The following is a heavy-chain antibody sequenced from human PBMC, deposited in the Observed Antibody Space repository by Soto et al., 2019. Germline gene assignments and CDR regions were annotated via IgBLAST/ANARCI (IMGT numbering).Heavy chain of an antibody. Sequence: QITLKESGPSLVKPTQTLTLTCTFSGFSLSTGGVGVGWIRQPPGKALEWLALIYWDDDKRYSPSLRSRLTVTKDTSKIQLVLTMTNMDPVDTATYYCAHSRCGGDCLQSYSSHYYYGMDVWGQGTTVTVSS. V-gene: IGHV2-5*02. CDR1: GFSLSTGGVG. CDR2: IYWDDDK. J-gene: IGHJ6*02. CDR3: AHSRCGGDCLQSYSSHYYYGMDV. D-gene: IGHD2-21*02.